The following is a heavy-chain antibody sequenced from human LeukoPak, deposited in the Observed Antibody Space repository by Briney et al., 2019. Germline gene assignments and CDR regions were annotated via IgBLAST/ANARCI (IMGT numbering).Heavy chain of an antibody. CDR3: ATDYYGSGSYGY. Sequence: SETLSLTCTVSGGSISLFYWSWIRQPAGKGLEWIGRIFARGSTNYNPSLKSRVTLSVDTSKNQFSLKLSSVAAADTAVYYCATDYYGSGSYGYWGQGMLVTVSS. J-gene: IGHJ4*02. CDR1: GGSISLFY. V-gene: IGHV4-4*07. D-gene: IGHD3-10*01. CDR2: IFARGST.